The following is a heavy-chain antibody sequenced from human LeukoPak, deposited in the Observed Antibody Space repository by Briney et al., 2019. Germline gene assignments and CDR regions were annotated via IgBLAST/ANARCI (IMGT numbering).Heavy chain of an antibody. CDR3: ARDKEGD. Sequence: QSGGSLRLSCAASGFTFSSYAMHWVRQVLGKGLEWVAIISYDGNNKYYADSVKGRFTISRDNSKNTLYLQMNSLRAEDTAVYYCARDKEGDWGQGTLVTVSS. CDR1: GFTFSSYA. V-gene: IGHV3-30-3*01. CDR2: ISYDGNNK. J-gene: IGHJ4*02.